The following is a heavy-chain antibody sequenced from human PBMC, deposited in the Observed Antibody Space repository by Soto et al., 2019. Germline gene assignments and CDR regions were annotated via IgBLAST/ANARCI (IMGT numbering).Heavy chain of an antibody. CDR3: ARDVGGCSAGSCRHNWFDP. D-gene: IGHD2-15*01. Sequence: SVKVSCKPSGDTFSSHTISWVRQAPGQGLEWMGGIIPVYGTTNYAQKFQDRVTITADAPTSTVYMELSSLRSDDTAVYYCARDVGGCSAGSCRHNWFDPWGQGTLVTVSS. V-gene: IGHV1-69*13. J-gene: IGHJ5*02. CDR2: IIPVYGTT. CDR1: GDTFSSHT.